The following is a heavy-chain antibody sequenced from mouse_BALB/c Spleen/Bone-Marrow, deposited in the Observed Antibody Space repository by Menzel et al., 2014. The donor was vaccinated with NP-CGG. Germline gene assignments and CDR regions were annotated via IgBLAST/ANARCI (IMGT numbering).Heavy chain of an antibody. CDR1: GSNIKDTY. J-gene: IGHJ2*01. Sequence: VQLQQSGAELVKPGASVKLSCTASGSNIKDTYMHWVKQRPEQGLEWIGRIDPANGNTKYDPKFQGKATITADTSSNTAYLQLSSLTSEDTAAYYCARYYYGYYFDYWGQGTTLTVSS. V-gene: IGHV14-3*02. CDR2: IDPANGNT. CDR3: ARYYYGYYFDY. D-gene: IGHD1-2*01.